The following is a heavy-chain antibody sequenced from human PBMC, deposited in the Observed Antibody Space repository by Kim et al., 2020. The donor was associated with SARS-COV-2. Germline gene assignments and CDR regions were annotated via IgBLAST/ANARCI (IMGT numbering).Heavy chain of an antibody. J-gene: IGHJ4*02. V-gene: IGHV3-33*06. Sequence: GGSLRLSCAASGFTFSSYAMHWVRQAPGKGLEWVAVIWYDGSNKYYADSVKGRFTISRDNSKNTLYLQMNSLRAEDTAVYYCAKGGYYYDSSGYDYFDYWGQGTLVTVSS. CDR2: IWYDGSNK. CDR1: GFTFSSYA. CDR3: AKGGYYYDSSGYDYFDY. D-gene: IGHD3-22*01.